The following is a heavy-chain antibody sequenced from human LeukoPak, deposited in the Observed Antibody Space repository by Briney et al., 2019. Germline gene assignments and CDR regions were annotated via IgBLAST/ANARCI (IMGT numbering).Heavy chain of an antibody. V-gene: IGHV1-8*03. J-gene: IGHJ4*02. D-gene: IGHD3-22*01. Sequence: ASVKVSCKDSGYTFTSYDINWVRQATGQGLEWMGWMNPNSGNTGYAQQFQGRLTITSNPSISTAYMELSSLRSEDTAVYYCAKWAAYYYDRSGYDRGGEDYWGQGTLVTVSS. CDR2: MNPNSGNT. CDR1: GYTFTSYD. CDR3: AKWAAYYYDRSGYDRGGEDY.